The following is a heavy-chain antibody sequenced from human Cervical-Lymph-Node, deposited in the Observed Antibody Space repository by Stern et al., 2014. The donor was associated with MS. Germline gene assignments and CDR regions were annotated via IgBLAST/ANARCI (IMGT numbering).Heavy chain of an antibody. CDR2: INYSGSS. D-gene: IGHD6-6*01. J-gene: IGHJ4*02. CDR3: ATLTSNSD. CDR1: GASVTTGAYY. V-gene: IGHV4-39*01. Sequence: QVQLQEPGPRLVRHSETLSLNCTVSGASVTTGAYYWGWVRQPPGKGRDWIGSINYSGSSHYSPSLKSRVAISVDASKNQFSLKLTSVTTADTAVYYCATLTSNSDWGQGTLITVSS.